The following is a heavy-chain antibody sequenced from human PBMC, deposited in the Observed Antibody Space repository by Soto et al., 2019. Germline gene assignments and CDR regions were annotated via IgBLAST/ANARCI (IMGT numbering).Heavy chain of an antibody. CDR1: GFTVSSFP. J-gene: IGHJ4*02. CDR3: ARKVAGSV. Sequence: EMHLLESGGGLVHPGGSLRLSCAASGFTVSSFPMTWVRQAPGKGLEWVSSIDSSGGGSSYADSVKGRFTISRDSSKNMLFLQMSSLRAEDTAVYYCARKVAGSVWGQGTLVTVSS. V-gene: IGHV3-23*01. D-gene: IGHD6-19*01. CDR2: IDSSGGGS.